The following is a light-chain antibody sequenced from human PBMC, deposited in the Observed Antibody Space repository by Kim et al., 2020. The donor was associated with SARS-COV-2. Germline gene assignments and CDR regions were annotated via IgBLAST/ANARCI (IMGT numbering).Light chain of an antibody. CDR1: NIGSKS. Sequence: SYELTQPPSVSVAPGKTARITCGGNNIGSKSMHWYQQKPGQAPVLVIYYDSDRPSGIPERFSGSNSGNTAPLTISRVEAGDEADYYCQVWDSSSDHYVFG. CDR3: QVWDSSSDHYV. J-gene: IGLJ1*01. CDR2: YDS. V-gene: IGLV3-21*04.